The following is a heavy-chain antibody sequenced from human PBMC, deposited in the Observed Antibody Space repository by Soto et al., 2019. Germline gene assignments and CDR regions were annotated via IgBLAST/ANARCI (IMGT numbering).Heavy chain of an antibody. D-gene: IGHD2-2*01. V-gene: IGHV3-23*01. CDR1: GFTFSSYA. CDR2: ISGSGGST. J-gene: IGHJ4*02. Sequence: PGGSLRLSCAASGFTFSSYAMSWVRQAPGKGLEWVSAISGSGGSTYYADSVKGRFTISRDNSKNTLYLQMNSLRAEDTAVYYCAKATSGLIVVVPAAPDDWGQGTLVTVSS. CDR3: AKATSGLIVVVPAAPDD.